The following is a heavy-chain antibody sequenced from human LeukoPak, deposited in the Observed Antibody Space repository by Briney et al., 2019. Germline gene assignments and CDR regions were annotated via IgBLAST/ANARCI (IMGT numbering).Heavy chain of an antibody. D-gene: IGHD6-19*01. Sequence: GGSLRLSCTASGFTFSDYAMTWVRQAPGKGLEWVGFIRNKANGGTADYAASVRGRFTISRDDSKTIAYLHMNSLRTDDTAVYYCSRAYSTGWLGINDYWGQGALVTVSS. CDR1: GFTFSDYA. J-gene: IGHJ4*02. CDR3: SRAYSTGWLGINDY. CDR2: IRNKANGGTA. V-gene: IGHV3-49*04.